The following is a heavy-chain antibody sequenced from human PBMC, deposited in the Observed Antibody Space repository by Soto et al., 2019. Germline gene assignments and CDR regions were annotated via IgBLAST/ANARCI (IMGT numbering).Heavy chain of an antibody. V-gene: IGHV1-18*01. CDR2: ISVYNGDT. CDR3: AKGRSGYYCEDY. CDR1: GYTFTDYG. Sequence: GASVKVSCKASGYTFTDYGFSWVRQAPGQGLEWMGWISVYNGDTHYAQRLQGRVTMTTDTSTNTAYMDLRSLRSDDTAVYYCAKGRSGYYCEDYWGQGTLVTVSS. J-gene: IGHJ4*02. D-gene: IGHD3-22*01.